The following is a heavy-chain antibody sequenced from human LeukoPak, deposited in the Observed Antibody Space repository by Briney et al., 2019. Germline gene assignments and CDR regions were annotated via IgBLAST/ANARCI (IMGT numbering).Heavy chain of an antibody. J-gene: IGHJ4*02. Sequence: SETLSLTCTVSGGSIRSTSYYWGWIRQPPGKGLEWIGSIYYSGTTYYNPSLKSRVTISVDTSKNQFSLKLSSVTAADTAVYYCAGQWHSSGCHHDYWGQGTLVTVSS. V-gene: IGHV4-39*01. D-gene: IGHD6-19*01. CDR3: AGQWHSSGCHHDY. CDR2: IYYSGTT. CDR1: GGSIRSTSYY.